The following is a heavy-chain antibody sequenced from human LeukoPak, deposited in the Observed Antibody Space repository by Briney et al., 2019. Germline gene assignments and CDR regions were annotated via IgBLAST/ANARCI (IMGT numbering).Heavy chain of an antibody. CDR2: ISGSGDTT. J-gene: IGHJ4*02. V-gene: IGHV3-23*01. D-gene: IGHD5-24*01. CDR1: GFTFSSYA. CDR3: AKGRQARWLQSLFDY. Sequence: GGSLRLSCAASGFTFSSYAMSWVRQAPGKGLEWVSGISGSGDTTYYADSVKGRFTISRDNSKNTLYLQMNSLRAEDTAVYYRAKGRQARWLQSLFDYWGQGTLVTVSS.